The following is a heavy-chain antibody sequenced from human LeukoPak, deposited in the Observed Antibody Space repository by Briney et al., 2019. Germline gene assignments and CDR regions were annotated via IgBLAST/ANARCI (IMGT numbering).Heavy chain of an antibody. CDR3: ARDSSTYAGPPDY. CDR2: IGAAGSTV. J-gene: IGHJ4*02. Sequence: GGSLRLSCAASGFTFSSYSMNWVRQAPGKGLEWVSYIGAAGSTVYYADSVKGRFTISRDNAKNSLFLQMNSLRAEDTAVYYCARDSSTYAGPPDYWGQGTLVTVSS. D-gene: IGHD2-2*01. V-gene: IGHV3-48*01. CDR1: GFTFSSYS.